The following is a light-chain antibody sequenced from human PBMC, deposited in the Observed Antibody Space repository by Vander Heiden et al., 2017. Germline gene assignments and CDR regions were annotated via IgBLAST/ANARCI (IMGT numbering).Light chain of an antibody. J-gene: IGLJ3*02. V-gene: IGLV3-21*02. CDR2: GDS. CDR3: QVWDGSSDAGV. CDR1: NIGSKS. Sequence: SYVLTQPPSVSVAPGQTARITCGGNNIGSKSVHWYQQKPGQAPVRVVYGDSDRPSGIPARFSGSNSGKTATLNISRVEAGDEADYYCQVWDGSSDAGVFGGGTKLTVL.